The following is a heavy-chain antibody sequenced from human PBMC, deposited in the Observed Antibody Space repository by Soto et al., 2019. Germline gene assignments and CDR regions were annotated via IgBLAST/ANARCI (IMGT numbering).Heavy chain of an antibody. V-gene: IGHV1-58*02. CDR3: AAADYDILTGYYYYGMDV. Sequence: GASVKVSCKASGYTFTDYYMHWVRQAPGQGLEWIGWIVVGSGNTNYAQKFQERVTITRDMSTSTAYMELSSLRSEDTAVYYCAAADYDILTGYYYYGMDVWGQGTTVTVSS. D-gene: IGHD3-9*01. CDR2: IVVGSGNT. CDR1: GYTFTDYY. J-gene: IGHJ6*02.